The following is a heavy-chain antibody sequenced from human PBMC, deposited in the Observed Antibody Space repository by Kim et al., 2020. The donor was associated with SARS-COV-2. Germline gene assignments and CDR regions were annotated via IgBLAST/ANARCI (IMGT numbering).Heavy chain of an antibody. J-gene: IGHJ4*02. CDR1: GFTFGDYA. Sequence: GGSLRLSCTASGFTFGDYAMSWFRQAPGKGLEWVGFIRSKAYGGTTEYAASVKGRFTISRDDSKSIAYLQMNSLKTEDTAVYYCTGYYDFWSGYLLDYWGQGTLVTVSS. V-gene: IGHV3-49*03. CDR2: IRSKAYGGTT. D-gene: IGHD3-3*01. CDR3: TGYYDFWSGYLLDY.